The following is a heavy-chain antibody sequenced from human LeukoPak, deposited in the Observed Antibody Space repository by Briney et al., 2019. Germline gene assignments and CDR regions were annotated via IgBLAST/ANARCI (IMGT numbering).Heavy chain of an antibody. Sequence: GGSLRLSCAASGFTFSSYWMSWVRQAPGKGLEWVANIKQDGSEKYYVDSVKGRFTISRDNAKNSLYLQMNSLRAEDTAVYYCARDTTYDFWSGYSSWGQGTLVTVSS. CDR2: IKQDGSEK. CDR3: ARDTTYDFWSGYSS. D-gene: IGHD3-3*01. CDR1: GFTFSSYW. V-gene: IGHV3-7*01. J-gene: IGHJ5*02.